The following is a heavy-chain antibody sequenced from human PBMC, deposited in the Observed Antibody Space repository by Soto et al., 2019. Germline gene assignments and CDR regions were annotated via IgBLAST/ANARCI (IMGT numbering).Heavy chain of an antibody. D-gene: IGHD3-10*01. CDR2: IYSGGST. J-gene: IGHJ6*03. V-gene: IGHV3-53*04. CDR3: ARGSYYYGSGSYKYYYYMDV. CDR1: GFTVSSNY. Sequence: GGSLRLSCAASGFTVSSNYMSWVRQAPGKGLEWVSVIYSGGSTYYADSVKGRFTISRHNSKNTLYLQMNSLRAEDTAVYYCARGSYYYGSGSYKYYYYMDVWGKGTTVTVSS.